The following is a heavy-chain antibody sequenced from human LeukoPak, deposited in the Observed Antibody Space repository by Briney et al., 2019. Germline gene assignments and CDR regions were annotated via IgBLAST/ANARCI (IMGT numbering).Heavy chain of an antibody. CDR1: GFTFDDYA. CDR3: AKDSGAAAGHMRWYYFDY. Sequence: GRSLRLSCAASGFTFDDYAMHWVRHAPGKGLEWVSGISWNSGSIGYADSVKGRFTISRDNAKNSLYMQMTSLRAEDTALYYCAKDSGAAAGHMRWYYFDYWGQGTLVTVSS. J-gene: IGHJ4*02. V-gene: IGHV3-9*01. D-gene: IGHD6-13*01. CDR2: ISWNSGSI.